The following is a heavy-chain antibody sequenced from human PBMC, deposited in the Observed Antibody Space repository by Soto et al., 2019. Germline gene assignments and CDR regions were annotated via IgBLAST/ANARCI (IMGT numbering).Heavy chain of an antibody. V-gene: IGHV3-30*04. D-gene: IGHD3-3*01. Sequence: QVPLVESGGGVVQPGRSLRLSCAASGFTFSSYAMHWVRQAPGKGLEWVTVISYDGRNKYYADSVRGRFTISRDNSKNTLYLQMNSLRAEDTAVYYCAREIERLLGYWGQGTLVTVSS. CDR3: AREIERLLGY. J-gene: IGHJ4*02. CDR1: GFTFSSYA. CDR2: ISYDGRNK.